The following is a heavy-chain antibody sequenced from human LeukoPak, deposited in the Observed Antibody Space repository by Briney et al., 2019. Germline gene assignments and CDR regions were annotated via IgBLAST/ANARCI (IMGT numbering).Heavy chain of an antibody. CDR2: IIPIFGTA. CDR1: GGTFSSYA. Sequence: SVKVSCKASGGTFSSYAISWVRQAPGQGLEWMGGIIPIFGTADYAQKFQGRVTITADESTSTAYMKLSSLRSEDTAVYYCARRYYYGSGALERGVFDYWGQGTLVTVSS. CDR3: ARRYYYGSGALERGVFDY. J-gene: IGHJ4*02. V-gene: IGHV1-69*13. D-gene: IGHD3-10*01.